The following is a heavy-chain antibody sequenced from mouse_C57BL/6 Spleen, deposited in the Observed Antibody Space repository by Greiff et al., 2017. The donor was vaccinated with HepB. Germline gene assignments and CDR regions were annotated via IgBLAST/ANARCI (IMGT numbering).Heavy chain of an antibody. D-gene: IGHD1-1*01. J-gene: IGHJ4*01. CDR2: IDPEDGDT. Sequence: DVKLQESGAELVRPGASVKLSCTASGFNIKDYYMHWVKQRPEQGLEWIGRIDPEDGDTEYAPKFQGKATMTADTSSNTAYLQLSSLTSEDTAVYYCTPTRSIYYYGSSRYAMDYWGQGTSVTVSS. V-gene: IGHV14-1*01. CDR1: GFNIKDYY. CDR3: TPTRSIYYYGSSRYAMDY.